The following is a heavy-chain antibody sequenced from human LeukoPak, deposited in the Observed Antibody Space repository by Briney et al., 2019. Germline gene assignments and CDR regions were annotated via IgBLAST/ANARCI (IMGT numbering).Heavy chain of an antibody. V-gene: IGHV5-51*01. D-gene: IGHD3-22*01. Sequence: RGESLKISCKGSGFGFTSYWIGWVRQMPGKGLEWMGIIYPGDSDTTYSPSFQGQVTISADKSISTAYLQWSSLKASDTAMYYCARRPYYYDTSGYYFLDYWGQGTLVTVSS. CDR3: ARRPYYYDTSGYYFLDY. J-gene: IGHJ4*02. CDR1: GFGFTSYW. CDR2: IYPGDSDT.